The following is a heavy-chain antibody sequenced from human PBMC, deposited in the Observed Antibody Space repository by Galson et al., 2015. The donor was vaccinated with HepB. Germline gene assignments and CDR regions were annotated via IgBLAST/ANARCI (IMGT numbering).Heavy chain of an antibody. CDR2: FWNERDSE. Sequence: SLRLSCAASGFTFSTHDIHWVRQAPGKRLEWVAVFWNERDSEYYADSVKGRFTVSRDISKNTLYLEMNSLRAEDTAVYYCARDRDRTTFFFDHWGQGTLVTVSS. D-gene: IGHD2/OR15-2a*01. J-gene: IGHJ4*02. CDR3: ARDRDRTTFFFDH. CDR1: GFTFSTHD. V-gene: IGHV3-33*01.